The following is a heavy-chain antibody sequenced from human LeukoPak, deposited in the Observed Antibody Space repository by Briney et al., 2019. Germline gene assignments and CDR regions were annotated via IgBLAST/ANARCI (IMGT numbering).Heavy chain of an antibody. CDR2: TYYRSRWYN. CDR1: GDSLPTNSAA. V-gene: IGHV6-1*01. Sequence: SQTLSLTCAISGDSLPTNSAAWTWVRQSPSRSLEWLGRTYYRSRWYNDYAVSVRSRIIISPDTSKNQFSLQLNSVTPEDTAVYYCARDLSLAMYEWGQGTLVTVSS. J-gene: IGHJ4*02. D-gene: IGHD6-6*01. CDR3: ARDLSLAMYE.